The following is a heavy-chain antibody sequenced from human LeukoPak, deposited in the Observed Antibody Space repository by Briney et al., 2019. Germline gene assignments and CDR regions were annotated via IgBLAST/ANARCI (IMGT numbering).Heavy chain of an antibody. J-gene: IGHJ5*02. Sequence: SETLSLTCTVSGGSISSYYWSWIRQPAGKGLEWIGRIYTSGSTNYNPSLKSRVTMSVDTSKNQLSLKLSSVTAADTAVYYCARESYGSGINWFDPWGQGTLVTVSS. CDR2: IYTSGST. D-gene: IGHD3-10*01. V-gene: IGHV4-4*07. CDR1: GGSISSYY. CDR3: ARESYGSGINWFDP.